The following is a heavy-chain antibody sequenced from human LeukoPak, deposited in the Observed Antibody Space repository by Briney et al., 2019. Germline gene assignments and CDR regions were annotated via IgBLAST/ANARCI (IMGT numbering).Heavy chain of an antibody. CDR2: ISSSGSTI. J-gene: IGHJ4*02. CDR1: GFIFSSHD. CDR3: ASPSVRGSYGLFDY. Sequence: PGGTLRLSCAASGFIFSSHDMNWVRQAPGKGLEWVSYISSSGSTIYYADSVKGRFTISRDNAKNSLYLQMNSLRAEDTAVYYCASPSVRGSYGLFDYWGQGTLVTVSS. D-gene: IGHD3-16*01. V-gene: IGHV3-48*03.